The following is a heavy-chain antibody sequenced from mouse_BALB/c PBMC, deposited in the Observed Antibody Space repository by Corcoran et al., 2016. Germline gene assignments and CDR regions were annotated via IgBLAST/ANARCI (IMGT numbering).Heavy chain of an antibody. CDR1: GYQFTGYT. D-gene: IGHD1-1*01. V-gene: IGHV1-18*01. CDR3: SRAFDYYGSSYGYVDV. CDR2: INPYNGGT. J-gene: IGHJ1*01. Sequence: EVQLQQSGPELVKPGASMKIYCKASGYQFTGYTMNWVKQSHGKNLEWIGLINPYNGGTSYNQKFKGKATLTVDKSSSTAYMELLSLTSEDSAVYYWSRAFDYYGSSYGYVDVWGAGTTVTVSS.